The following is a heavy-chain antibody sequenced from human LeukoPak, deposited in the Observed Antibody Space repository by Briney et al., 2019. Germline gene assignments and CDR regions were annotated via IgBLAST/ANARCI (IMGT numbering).Heavy chain of an antibody. CDR3: AREAYGDAFDI. D-gene: IGHD2-21*01. V-gene: IGHV4-39*02. CDR2: MFYSGST. J-gene: IGHJ3*02. Sequence: SETLSLTCTVSGGSISSSNYYWGWIRQPPGQGLEWIGSMFYSGSTYYNPSLKSRVTISLDTSNNQFSLKLSSVTAADTSVYYCAREAYGDAFDIWGQGTVVTVSS. CDR1: GGSISSSNYY.